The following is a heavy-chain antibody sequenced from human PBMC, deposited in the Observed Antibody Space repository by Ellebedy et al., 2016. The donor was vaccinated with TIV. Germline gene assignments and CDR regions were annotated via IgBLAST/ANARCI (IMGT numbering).Heavy chain of an antibody. CDR1: GFTFRDYA. D-gene: IGHD3-22*01. CDR2: IWSDGSGK. J-gene: IGHJ5*01. Sequence: GESLKISCAASGFTFRDYAMHWVRQTPGKGLEWLAVIWSDGSGKNYADSVKGRNTISRDNSKNTLDLEMDTLIAEDTAVYFCTRGASMIRGYPIDFWGHGTLVTVSS. V-gene: IGHV3-33*01. CDR3: TRGASMIRGYPIDF.